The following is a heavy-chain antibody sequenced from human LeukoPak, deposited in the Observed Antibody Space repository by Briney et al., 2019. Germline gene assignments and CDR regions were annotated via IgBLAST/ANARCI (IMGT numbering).Heavy chain of an antibody. J-gene: IGHJ6*02. CDR2: ISGSGGST. CDR1: GFTFSSYA. CDR3: AKDHDGDYTYGMDV. V-gene: IGHV3-23*01. Sequence: GGSLRLSCAAPGFTFSSYAMSWVRQAPGKGLEWVSAISGSGGSTYYADSVKGRFTISRDNSKNTLYLQMNSLRAEDTAVYYCAKDHDGDYTYGMDVWGQGTTVTVSS. D-gene: IGHD4-17*01.